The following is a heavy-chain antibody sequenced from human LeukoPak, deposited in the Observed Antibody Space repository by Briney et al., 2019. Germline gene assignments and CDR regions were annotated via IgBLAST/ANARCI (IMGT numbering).Heavy chain of an antibody. V-gene: IGHV4-34*01. CDR1: GGSFSGYY. D-gene: IGHD3-9*01. Sequence: PSETLSLTCGVYGGSFSGYYWSWIRQPPGKGLEWIGEVSQTGSGRTNYNPSLKSRVTISVDTSKNQFSLKLSSVTAADTAVYYCARELGGYYDILTGYENYYGMDVWGQGTTVTVSS. CDR2: VSQTGSGRT. CDR3: ARELGGYYDILTGYENYYGMDV. J-gene: IGHJ6*02.